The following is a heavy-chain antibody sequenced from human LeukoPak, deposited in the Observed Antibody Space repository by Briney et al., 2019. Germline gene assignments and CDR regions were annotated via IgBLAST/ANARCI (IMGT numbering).Heavy chain of an antibody. J-gene: IGHJ4*02. CDR2: IGGYNGNK. CDR3: ARAYGSGSYYSDY. CDR1: GYTFPSSG. D-gene: IGHD3-10*01. Sequence: AAVKVSCQASGYTFPSSGISWVRQAPGQGREWMGWIGGYNGNKNYAQKLQGRVTMTTDTSTSTAYMELRSLRSDDTAVYYCARAYGSGSYYSDYWGQGTLVTVSS. V-gene: IGHV1-18*01.